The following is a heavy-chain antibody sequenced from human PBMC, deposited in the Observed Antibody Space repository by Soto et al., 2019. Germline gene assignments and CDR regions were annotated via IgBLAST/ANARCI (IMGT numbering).Heavy chain of an antibody. Sequence: VGSLRLSCAASGFTFSSYAMHWVRQAPGKGLEWVAVISYDGSNKYYADSVKGRFTISRDNSKNTLYLQMNSLRAEDTAVYYCARTLKRYFDWLLYRNTEYYYYYGMDVWGQGTTVTVSS. V-gene: IGHV3-30-3*01. CDR1: GFTFSSYA. J-gene: IGHJ6*02. D-gene: IGHD3-9*01. CDR2: ISYDGSNK. CDR3: ARTLKRYFDWLLYRNTEYYYYYGMDV.